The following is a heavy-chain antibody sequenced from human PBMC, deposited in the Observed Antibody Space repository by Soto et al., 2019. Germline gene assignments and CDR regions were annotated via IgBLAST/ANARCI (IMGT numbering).Heavy chain of an antibody. CDR2: TSADESIK. CDR1: GFRFSDSS. V-gene: IGHV3-30-3*01. Sequence: QEQLVESGGGVVQPGSSLRLSCAASGFRFSDSSMHWVRQAPGKGLEWVAVTSADESIKIYKDSVRDRFTISRDNSKNTLDLQMDSLKPDDTAIYYCAREPVSSGYAGTFHLWGQGTLVTVSS. J-gene: IGHJ1*01. CDR3: AREPVSSGYAGTFHL. D-gene: IGHD3-22*01.